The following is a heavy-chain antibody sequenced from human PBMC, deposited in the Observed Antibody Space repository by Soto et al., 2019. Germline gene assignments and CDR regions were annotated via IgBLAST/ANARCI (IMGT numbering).Heavy chain of an antibody. CDR2: IDYSGST. Sequence: SETLSLTCTVSGGSVSSDNYYWSWIRQPPGKGLEWIGHIDYSGSTNYNPSRKSRVTISVDTSKNQFSLKLSSVTAADTAIYFCARVVPATITTFYGMDVWGQGTTVTVSS. J-gene: IGHJ6*02. V-gene: IGHV4-61*01. CDR3: ARVVPATITTFYGMDV. D-gene: IGHD4-4*01. CDR1: GGSVSSDNYY.